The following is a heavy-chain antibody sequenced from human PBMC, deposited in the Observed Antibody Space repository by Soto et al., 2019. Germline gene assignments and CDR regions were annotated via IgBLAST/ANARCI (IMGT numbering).Heavy chain of an antibody. CDR2: IKSKTDGGTT. CDR1: GFTFSNXW. V-gene: IGHV3-15*01. D-gene: IGHD6-19*01. CDR3: TTANPRAVAGTKGYWYFDL. Sequence: EVQLVESGGGLVKPGGSLRLSXAAXGFTFSNXWMSWVRQASGKGLEWVGRIKSKTDGGTTDYAARVKGIFTISRDDSKNTLYLQMNSLKTEDTAVYYCTTANPRAVAGTKGYWYFDLWGRGTLVTVSS. J-gene: IGHJ2*01.